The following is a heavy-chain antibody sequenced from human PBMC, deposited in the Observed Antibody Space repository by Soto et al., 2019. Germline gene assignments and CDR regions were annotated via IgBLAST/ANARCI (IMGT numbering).Heavy chain of an antibody. Sequence: PGGSLRLSCAVTGLTFTDAWMNWMRQAPGKGPEWVGRIKSKDAGGTADYAAAVKDRFTMSRDDSKNMLYLQMNSLKSADTAVYYCSSGMAAGTYWGQGTLVTVSS. CDR3: SSGMAAGTY. V-gene: IGHV3-15*07. CDR1: GLTFTDAW. CDR2: IKSKDAGGTA. J-gene: IGHJ4*02. D-gene: IGHD6-13*01.